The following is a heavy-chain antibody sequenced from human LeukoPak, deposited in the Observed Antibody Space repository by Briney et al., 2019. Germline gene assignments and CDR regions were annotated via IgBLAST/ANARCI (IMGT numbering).Heavy chain of an antibody. CDR3: ARGLRDCSSTTCFTYWYFDL. CDR2: IRTNGGST. J-gene: IGHJ2*01. CDR1: GFTFSSYA. Sequence: GGSLRLSCAASGFTFSSYAMHWVRQAPGKGLEYVSAIRTNGGSTYYANSVKGRFTISRDNSKNTLYLQMGSLRAEDMAVHYCARGLRDCSSTTCFTYWYFDLWGRGTLVTVSS. D-gene: IGHD2-2*02. V-gene: IGHV3-64*01.